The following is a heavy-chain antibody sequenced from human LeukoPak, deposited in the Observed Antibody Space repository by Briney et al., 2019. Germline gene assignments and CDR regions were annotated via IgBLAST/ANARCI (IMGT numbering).Heavy chain of an antibody. D-gene: IGHD3-22*01. J-gene: IGHJ5*02. V-gene: IGHV3-72*01. CDR3: AKDITYYYDSRGYNWFDP. CDR1: GFTFSDHY. Sequence: GGSLRLSCAASGFTFSDHYMDWVRQAPGKGLEWVGRTRNKANSYTTEYAASVKGRFTISRDDSKNSLYLQMNSLKTEDTAVYYCAKDITYYYDSRGYNWFDPWGQGTLVTVSS. CDR2: TRNKANSYTT.